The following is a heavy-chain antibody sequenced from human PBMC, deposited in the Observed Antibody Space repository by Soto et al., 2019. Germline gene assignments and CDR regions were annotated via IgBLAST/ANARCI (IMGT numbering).Heavy chain of an antibody. CDR2: INHSGST. J-gene: IGHJ6*02. CDR1: GGSFSGYY. Sequence: SETLSLTCAVYGGSFSGYYWSWIRQPPGKGLEWIGEINHSGSTNYNPSLKGRVTISVDTSKNQFSLKLSSVTAADTAVYCCARGRRYYDILTGYYTYYYYGMDVWGQGTTVTVSS. CDR3: ARGRRYYDILTGYYTYYYYGMDV. V-gene: IGHV4-34*01. D-gene: IGHD3-9*01.